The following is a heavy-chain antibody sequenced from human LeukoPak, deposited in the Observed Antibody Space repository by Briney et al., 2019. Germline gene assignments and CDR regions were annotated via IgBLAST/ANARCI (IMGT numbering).Heavy chain of an antibody. CDR2: ISSGGSTI. V-gene: IGHV3-48*03. D-gene: IGHD3-16*02. J-gene: IGHJ4*02. CDR3: ARDSLAAD. Sequence: GGSLRLSCAGSGFTFSSYEMNWVRQALGKGLEWVSYISSGGSTIYYADSVKGRFTISRDNAKNSLYLQMNSLRAEDTAVYYCARDSLAADWGQGTLVTVSS. CDR1: GFTFSSYE.